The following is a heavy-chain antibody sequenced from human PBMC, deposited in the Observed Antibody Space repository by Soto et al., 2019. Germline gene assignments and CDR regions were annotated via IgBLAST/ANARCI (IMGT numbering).Heavy chain of an antibody. CDR1: GGSISSGGYS. J-gene: IGHJ4*02. CDR3: ARVAVAGTAYFDY. D-gene: IGHD6-19*01. Sequence: SETLSLTCAVSGGSISSGGYSWSWIRQPPGKGLEWIGYIYHGGSTYYNPSLKSQVTISVDRSKNQFSLKLSSVTAADTAVYYCARVAVAGTAYFDYWGQGTLVTVSS. V-gene: IGHV4-30-2*01. CDR2: IYHGGST.